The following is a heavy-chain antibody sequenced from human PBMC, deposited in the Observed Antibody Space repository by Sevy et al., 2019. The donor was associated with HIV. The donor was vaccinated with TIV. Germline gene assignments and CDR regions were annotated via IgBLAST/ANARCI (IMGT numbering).Heavy chain of an antibody. CDR1: GFTFSSYS. V-gene: IGHV3-48*01. J-gene: IGHJ4*02. Sequence: GGSLRLSCAASGFTFSSYSMNWVRQAPGKGLEWVSYISSSSSTRYYADSVKGRLTISRDNAKNSLYLQMNSLRAEDTAVYYCARDSPKVVASTTPDYWGQGTLVTVSS. CDR2: ISSSSSTR. CDR3: ARDSPKVVASTTPDY. D-gene: IGHD2-15*01.